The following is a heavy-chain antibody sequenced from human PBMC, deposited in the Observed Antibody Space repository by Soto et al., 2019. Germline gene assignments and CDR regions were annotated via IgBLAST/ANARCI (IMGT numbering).Heavy chain of an antibody. CDR2: ISGSGGST. D-gene: IGHD2-2*01. J-gene: IGHJ4*02. Sequence: GGYLRLSCAASGFTFSSYAVSWVRQAPRKGLEWVSAISGSGGSTYYAGSVKGRFTILRESTKNTLYLQMNSLRARDTAVCCCGNQAIAYRYWGQGTLVTVSS. V-gene: IGHV3-23*01. CDR1: GFTFSSYA. CDR3: GNQAIAYRY.